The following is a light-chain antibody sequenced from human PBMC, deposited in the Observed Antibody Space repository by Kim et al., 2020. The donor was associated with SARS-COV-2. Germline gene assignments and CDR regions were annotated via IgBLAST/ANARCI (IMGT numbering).Light chain of an antibody. CDR3: QKYNSAPFT. CDR2: GTS. J-gene: IGKJ3*01. Sequence: DIQMTQSPSSLSASVGDRVTITCRASQGIGNFLAWYQQKPGKVPKLLMYGTSIFQSGVPSRFSGSGSGTDFTLTISSLRPEDVATYYCQKYNSAPFTFGPGTKVDIK. V-gene: IGKV1-27*01. CDR1: QGIGNF.